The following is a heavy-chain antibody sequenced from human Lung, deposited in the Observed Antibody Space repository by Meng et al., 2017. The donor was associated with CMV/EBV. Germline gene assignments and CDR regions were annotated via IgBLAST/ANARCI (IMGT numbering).Heavy chain of an antibody. Sequence: GESXKISCAASGFTFSSYEMNWVRQAPGKGLEWVSYISSNGSTIYYADSVKGRFTISRDNAKNSLYLQMNSLRAEDTAVYYCARDPLWFGVNYYYGMDVWGQGTTVTVSS. CDR2: ISSNGSTI. J-gene: IGHJ6*02. D-gene: IGHD3-10*01. V-gene: IGHV3-48*03. CDR1: GFTFSSYE. CDR3: ARDPLWFGVNYYYGMDV.